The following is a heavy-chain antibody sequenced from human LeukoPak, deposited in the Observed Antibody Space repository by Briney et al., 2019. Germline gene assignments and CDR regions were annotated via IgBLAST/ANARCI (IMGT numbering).Heavy chain of an antibody. CDR2: IYSSGTT. Sequence: SETLSLTCTXSGGSINGGSISSFYWSWIRQPPGEGLEWIGYIYSSGTTNYNPSLKSRVAISVDTSKNQFSLKLSSVTAADTAVYFCARHTAGYGTGWFGQYDSWGQGTLVTVSS. CDR3: ARHTAGYGTGWFGQYDS. J-gene: IGHJ4*02. CDR1: GGSINGGSISSFY. V-gene: IGHV4-59*08. D-gene: IGHD6-19*01.